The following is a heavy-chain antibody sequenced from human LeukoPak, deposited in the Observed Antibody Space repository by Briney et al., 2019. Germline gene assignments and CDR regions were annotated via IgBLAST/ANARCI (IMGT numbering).Heavy chain of an antibody. CDR3: AKDSNYYRSGSYFPY. Sequence: PGGSLRLSCAASGFTFSSYAMSWVRQAPGKGLEWVSAISGSGGSTYYADSVKGRFTISRDNSKNTLYLQMNSLRAEDTAVYYCAKDSNYYRSGSYFPYWGQGTLVTVSS. D-gene: IGHD3-10*01. V-gene: IGHV3-23*01. J-gene: IGHJ4*02. CDR2: ISGSGGST. CDR1: GFTFSSYA.